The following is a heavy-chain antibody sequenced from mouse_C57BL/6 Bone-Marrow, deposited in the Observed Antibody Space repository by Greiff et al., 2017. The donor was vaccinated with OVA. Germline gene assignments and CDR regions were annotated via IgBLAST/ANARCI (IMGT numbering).Heavy chain of an antibody. J-gene: IGHJ3*01. CDR2: ISNGGGST. D-gene: IGHD2-5*01. V-gene: IGHV5-12*01. CDR1: GFTFSDYY. Sequence: DVMLVESGGGLVQPGGSLKLSWAASGFTFSDYYMYWVRQTPEKRLEWVAYISNGGGSTYYPDTVKGRFTISRDNAKNTLYLQMSRLKSEDTAMYYCARRPYYSNPWFAYWGQGTLVTVSA. CDR3: ARRPYYSNPWFAY.